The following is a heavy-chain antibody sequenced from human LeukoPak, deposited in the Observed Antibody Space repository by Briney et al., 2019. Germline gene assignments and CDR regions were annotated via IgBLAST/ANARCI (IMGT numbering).Heavy chain of an antibody. V-gene: IGHV3-53*01. CDR2: IYSGGTT. CDR3: ARSQSSMIVEDAFDI. Sequence: PGGSLRLSCAASGFTVSSNYMSWVRQAPGKGLEWVSVIYSGGTTYYADSVKGRFTISRDNSKNTLYLQVNSLRAEDTAVYYCARSQSSMIVEDAFDIWGQGTMVTVSS. J-gene: IGHJ3*02. CDR1: GFTVSSNY. D-gene: IGHD3-22*01.